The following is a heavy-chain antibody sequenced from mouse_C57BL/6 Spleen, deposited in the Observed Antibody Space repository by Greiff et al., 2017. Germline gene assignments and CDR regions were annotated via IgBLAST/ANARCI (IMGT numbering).Heavy chain of an antibody. CDR3: ARASYDYDYAMDY. D-gene: IGHD2-4*01. V-gene: IGHV1-82*01. CDR1: GYAFSSSW. J-gene: IGHJ4*01. Sequence: QVQLQQSGPELVKPGASVKISCKASGYAFSSSWMNWVKQRPGKGLEWIGRIYPGDGDTNYNGKFKGKAKLTADKSSSTAYMQLSSLTSEDSAVYFCARASYDYDYAMDYWGQGTSVTVSS. CDR2: IYPGDGDT.